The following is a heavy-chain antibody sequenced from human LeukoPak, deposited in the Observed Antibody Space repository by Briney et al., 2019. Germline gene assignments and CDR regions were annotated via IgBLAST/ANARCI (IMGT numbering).Heavy chain of an antibody. Sequence: ASVKVSCKASGYTFTSYDINWVRQATGQGLEWMGWMNPNSGNTGYAQKFQGRVTMTRNTSISTAYMELSSLRSEDTGVYYCGKGSRLNDAFDIWGQGTMVTVSS. CDR1: GYTFTSYD. CDR3: GKGSRLNDAFDI. V-gene: IGHV1-8*01. CDR2: MNPNSGNT. D-gene: IGHD1-26*01. J-gene: IGHJ3*02.